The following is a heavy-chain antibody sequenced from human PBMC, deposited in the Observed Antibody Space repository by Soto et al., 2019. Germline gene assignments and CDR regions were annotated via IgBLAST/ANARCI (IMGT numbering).Heavy chain of an antibody. Sequence: EVQLLESGGGLVQPGGSLRLTCVGSGFTFRNQDMRWVRQAPGKGLEWVSGISGRGGVTYYADSVKGRFTISRDNSKNTLYLQMNSLIANDTAVYYCAKDRQFRSYYESAGHYNDWGQGTLVTVSS. V-gene: IGHV3-23*01. CDR1: GFTFRNQD. D-gene: IGHD3-22*01. J-gene: IGHJ4*02. CDR3: AKDRQFRSYYESAGHYND. CDR2: ISGRGGVT.